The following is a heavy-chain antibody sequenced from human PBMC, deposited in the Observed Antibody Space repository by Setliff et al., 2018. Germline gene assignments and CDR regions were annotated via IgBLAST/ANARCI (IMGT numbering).Heavy chain of an antibody. CDR3: ARGSIVGPTRGDFDF. Sequence: ASVKVSCKASGGTLTTFTTYSLIWVRQAPGQGLEWMGGIIPITGTTNYARRFQGRITISTDESSSTVYMEMSRLKSEDTAVYYCARGSIVGPTRGDFDFWGLGTLVTVSS. CDR2: IIPITGTT. V-gene: IGHV1-69*16. D-gene: IGHD1-26*01. J-gene: IGHJ4*02. CDR1: GGTLTTFTTYS.